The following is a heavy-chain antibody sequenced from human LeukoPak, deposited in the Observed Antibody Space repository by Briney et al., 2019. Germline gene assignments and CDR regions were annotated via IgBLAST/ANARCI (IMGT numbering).Heavy chain of an antibody. V-gene: IGHV6-1*01. CDR1: GDSVSSSSAT. J-gene: IGHJ4*02. CDR2: TYYRSKWYN. Sequence: SQTLSLTCAISGDSVSSSSATWDWIRQSPSRGLEWLGRTYYRSKWYNDYAVSVKSRVTINPDTSKNQFSLQLNSVTPEDTAVYYCAREGSDGYLFDYWGQGSLVIVSS. D-gene: IGHD3-22*01. CDR3: AREGSDGYLFDY.